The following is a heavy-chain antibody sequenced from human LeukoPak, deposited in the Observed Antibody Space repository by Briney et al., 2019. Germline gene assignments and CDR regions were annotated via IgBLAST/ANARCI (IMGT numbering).Heavy chain of an antibody. J-gene: IGHJ4*02. Sequence: GGSLRLSCAASGFTFSDYYMSWVRQAPGKGLEWVANIKQDGNAKYYVDSVKGRFTISRDNAKNSVYLQMNSLRAEDTAMYYCAREYGFGLWGQGTLVTVSS. CDR2: IKQDGNAK. CDR3: AREYGFGL. CDR1: GFTFSDYY. D-gene: IGHD3-10*01. V-gene: IGHV3-7*05.